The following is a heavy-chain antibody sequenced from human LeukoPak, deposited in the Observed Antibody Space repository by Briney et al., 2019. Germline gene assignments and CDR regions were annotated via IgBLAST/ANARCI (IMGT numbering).Heavy chain of an antibody. CDR2: IRGSGGST. J-gene: IGHJ4*02. Sequence: PGGSLRLSCAASGFTFSSYAMSWVRQAPGKGLEWVSAIRGSGGSTYYADSVKGRFTISRDNSKNTLYLQMNSLRAEDTAVYYCAKRYCSSTSCLYIDYWGQGTLVTVSS. V-gene: IGHV3-23*01. D-gene: IGHD2-2*01. CDR3: AKRYCSSTSCLYIDY. CDR1: GFTFSSYA.